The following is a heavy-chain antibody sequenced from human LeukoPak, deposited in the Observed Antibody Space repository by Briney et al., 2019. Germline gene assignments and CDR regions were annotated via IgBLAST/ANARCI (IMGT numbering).Heavy chain of an antibody. D-gene: IGHD5-18*01. CDR2: IGTAGDT. CDR3: ARGLWPHFDY. J-gene: IGHJ4*02. CDR1: GFPFSSYE. V-gene: IGHV3-13*01. Sequence: GSLKPSFPAPGFPFSSYERPWVGQAKGKGLEWVSAIGTAGDTYYPGSVKGRFTISRENAKNSLYLQMNSLRAGDTAVYYCARGLWPHFDYWGQGTLVTVSS.